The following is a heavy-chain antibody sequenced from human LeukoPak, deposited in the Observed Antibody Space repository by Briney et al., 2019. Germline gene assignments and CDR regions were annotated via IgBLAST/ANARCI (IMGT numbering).Heavy chain of an antibody. D-gene: IGHD6-6*01. CDR1: GGTFRSSA. CDR3: AKTGVEYASSSGVLDS. Sequence: SVKVSCKASGGTFRSSAITWVRQAPGQRFDWLGQISPIFGIADYAQKFQGRLTITTDESTSTAYLELSGLRSEDTALYYCAKTGVEYASSSGVLDSWGQGTLVTVSS. V-gene: IGHV1-69*05. CDR2: ISPIFGIA. J-gene: IGHJ4*02.